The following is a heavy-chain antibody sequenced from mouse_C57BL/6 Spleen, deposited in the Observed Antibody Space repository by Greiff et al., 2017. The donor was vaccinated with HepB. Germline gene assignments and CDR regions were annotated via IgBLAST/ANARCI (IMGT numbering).Heavy chain of an antibody. CDR1: GYTFTDYY. CDR2: IYPGSGNT. CDR3: ARREDDYDPFAY. Sequence: QVQLQQSGAELVRPGASVKLSCKASGYTFTDYYINWVKQRPGQGLEWIARIYPGSGNTYYNEKFKGKATLTAEKSSSTAYMQLSSLTSEDSAVYFCARREDDYDPFAYWGQGTLVTVSA. V-gene: IGHV1-76*01. D-gene: IGHD2-4*01. J-gene: IGHJ3*01.